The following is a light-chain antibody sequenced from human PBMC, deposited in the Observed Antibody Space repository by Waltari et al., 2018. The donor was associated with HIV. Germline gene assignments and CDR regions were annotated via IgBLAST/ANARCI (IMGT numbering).Light chain of an antibody. J-gene: IGKJ4*01. V-gene: IGKV1-5*03. CDR3: LQYKDFPLT. Sequence: DIQMTQSPSTLSASVGDRVTITCRASQTSSRWLAWYQQKPGKAPKHLIYKASSLESGVPSRFSGSGSGTDFTLTISSLQPDDFATYYCLQYKDFPLTFGGGTKVEIK. CDR2: KAS. CDR1: QTSSRW.